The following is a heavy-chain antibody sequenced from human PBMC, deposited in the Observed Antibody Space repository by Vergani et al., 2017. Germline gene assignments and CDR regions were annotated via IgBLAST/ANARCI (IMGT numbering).Heavy chain of an antibody. Sequence: VQLAESGGGRVQPGRSLRLSCAASGFSFSSHAIHWVRQAPGKGLEWVSAISGSGGSTYYADSVKGRFTISRDNSKNTLYLQMNSLRAEDTAVYYCAKDPIVVVPAAWDPPNDYWGQGTLVTVSS. D-gene: IGHD2-2*01. V-gene: IGHV3-23*04. CDR3: AKDPIVVVPAAWDPPNDY. CDR1: GFSFSSHA. J-gene: IGHJ4*02. CDR2: ISGSGGST.